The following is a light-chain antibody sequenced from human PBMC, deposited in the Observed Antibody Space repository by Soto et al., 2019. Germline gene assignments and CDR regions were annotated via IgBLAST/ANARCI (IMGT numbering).Light chain of an antibody. CDR3: KQYARSPMYT. J-gene: IGKJ2*01. CDR2: GAS. Sequence: EIVLTQSPGTLSLSPGDRATLSCRASQSVSSDYLAWYQQKPGQAPRLLIYGASRGAAGIPDRFSGSGFGPKFTLTIIRLKPKDFAVYFYKQYARSPMYTFRRGTKWEVK. V-gene: IGKV3-20*01. CDR1: QSVSSDY.